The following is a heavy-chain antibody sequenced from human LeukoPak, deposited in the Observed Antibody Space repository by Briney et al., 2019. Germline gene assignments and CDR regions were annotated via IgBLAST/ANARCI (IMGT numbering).Heavy chain of an antibody. CDR3: PRRVWAVTTSDAFDI. CDR1: GGSISSGGYY. Sequence: SQTLSLTCTVSGGSISSGGYYWSWIRQHPGKGLEWIGYIYYSGSTYYNPSLKSRVTISVDTSKNQFSLKLSSVTAADTAVYYCPRRVWAVTTSDAFDIWGQGTMVTVSS. D-gene: IGHD4-17*01. CDR2: IYYSGST. J-gene: IGHJ3*02. V-gene: IGHV4-31*03.